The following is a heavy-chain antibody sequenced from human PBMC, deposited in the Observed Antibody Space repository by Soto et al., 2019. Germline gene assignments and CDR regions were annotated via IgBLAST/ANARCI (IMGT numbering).Heavy chain of an antibody. CDR3: TREPDYSNYFEY. Sequence: EVQLVESGGGLVRPGGSHRLSCVASGFTFNNAWMNWVRQAPGKGLEWVGRIRSKADGGTIDYAAPVKDRFTISRDDSKNTLHLQMNSLKTEDTAVYYCTREPDYSNYFEYWGQGTLVTVSS. CDR1: GFTFNNAW. CDR2: IRSKADGGTI. D-gene: IGHD4-4*01. V-gene: IGHV3-15*07. J-gene: IGHJ4*02.